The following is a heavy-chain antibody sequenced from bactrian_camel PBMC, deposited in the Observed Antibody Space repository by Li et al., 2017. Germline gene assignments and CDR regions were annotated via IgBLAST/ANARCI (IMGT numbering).Heavy chain of an antibody. CDR3: AAERVSTWFAPCPIVSDDYHY. V-gene: IGHV3S53*01. Sequence: HVQLVESGGGSVQEGGSLTLSCTASGYDLMRKCLGWFRQGPGKERVGVAAGSGDGRIRFVDSVEGRFTISQDNDKKTLSLKMNSLKPEDSGMYICAAERVSTWFAPCPIVSDDYHYWGQGTQVTV. J-gene: IGHJ4*01. CDR1: GYDLMRKC. CDR2: GSGDGRI. D-gene: IGHD6*01.